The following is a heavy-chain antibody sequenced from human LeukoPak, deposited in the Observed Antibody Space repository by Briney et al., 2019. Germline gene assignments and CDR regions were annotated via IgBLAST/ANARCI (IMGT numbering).Heavy chain of an antibody. J-gene: IGHJ4*02. CDR1: GFIFSHYW. CDR3: AKDLGVESYYGSGRGGASFDY. Sequence: GGSLRLSCATSGFIFSHYWMSWVRQAPGKGLEWVANIKQDGSEKYYVDSVKGRFTVSRDNAKNSSYLQMNSLRAEDTAVYYCAKDLGVESYYGSGRGGASFDYWGQGTLVTVSS. D-gene: IGHD3-10*01. CDR2: IKQDGSEK. V-gene: IGHV3-7*03.